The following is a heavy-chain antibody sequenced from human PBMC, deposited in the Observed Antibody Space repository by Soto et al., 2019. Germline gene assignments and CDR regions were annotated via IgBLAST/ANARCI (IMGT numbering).Heavy chain of an antibody. D-gene: IGHD3-16*01. V-gene: IGHV3-30*19. J-gene: IGHJ1*01. CDR3: ARWGTTGGLDV. CDR2: KSYHGSNK. CDR1: GFTFRSYV. Sequence: QVQLVESGGGVVQPGTSLRLSCVGSGFTFRSYVIHWVRQDPGKGLEWVSLKSYHGSNKDYGDSVKGRFTISRDNSRNTVDLQMDSLRREDTALYYCARWGTTGGLDVWGQGTLVSVSS.